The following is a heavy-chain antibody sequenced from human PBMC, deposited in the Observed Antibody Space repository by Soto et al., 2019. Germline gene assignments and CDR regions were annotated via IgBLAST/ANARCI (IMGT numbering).Heavy chain of an antibody. V-gene: IGHV1-69*02. CDR2: ISPNLGIT. J-gene: IGHJ5*02. CDR3: ATSFAMMRDNWFDP. Sequence: QVHLVQSGAEVKKPGSSVKVSCKASGGTLSNYNFNWVRQAPGQGLEWMGRISPNLGITDYAQRFQGRVTITADKSTSIAYMEVNNLRSEDTAVYYCATSFAMMRDNWFDPWGQGTLVTVSS. CDR1: GGTLSNYN. D-gene: IGHD3-16*01.